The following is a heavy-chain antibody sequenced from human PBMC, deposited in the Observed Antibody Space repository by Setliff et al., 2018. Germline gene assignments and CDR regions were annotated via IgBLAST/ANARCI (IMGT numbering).Heavy chain of an antibody. CDR1: GYTLTELS. CDR2: FDPEDGET. V-gene: IGHV1-24*01. D-gene: IGHD5-18*01. CDR3: ATFRGYTYGYDY. J-gene: IGHJ4*02. Sequence: ASVKVSCKVSGYTLTELSMHWVRQAPGKGLEWMGGFDPEDGETIYAQNFQGRVTMTTDASTNTAYMELRSLGSDDTAVYYCATFRGYTYGYDYWGQGTLVTVSS.